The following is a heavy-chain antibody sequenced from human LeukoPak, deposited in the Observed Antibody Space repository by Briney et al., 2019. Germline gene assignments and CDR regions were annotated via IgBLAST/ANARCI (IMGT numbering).Heavy chain of an antibody. CDR2: ISYDGSNK. D-gene: IGHD6-19*01. Sequence: GGSLRLSCAASGFTFSSYAMSWVRQAPGKGLEWVAVISYDGSNKYYADSVKGRFTISRDNSKNTLYLQMNSLRAEDTAVYYCAKGSPLRLPIAVAGTPFDYWGQGTLVTVSS. CDR3: AKGSPLRLPIAVAGTPFDY. J-gene: IGHJ4*02. CDR1: GFTFSSYA. V-gene: IGHV3-30*18.